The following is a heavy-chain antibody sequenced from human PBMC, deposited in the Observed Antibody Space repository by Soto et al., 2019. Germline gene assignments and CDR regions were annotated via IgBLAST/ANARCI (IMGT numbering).Heavy chain of an antibody. J-gene: IGHJ6*02. CDR2: IWYDGSNK. D-gene: IGHD3-10*01. CDR1: GFTFRSYG. V-gene: IGHV3-33*01. CDR3: ARVYNYYGWYGMDV. Sequence: QVQLVESGGGVVQPGRSVRLSCAASGFTFRSYGMHWVRQAPGKGLEWVAVIWYDGSNKYYADSVKGRFAISRDNSKNTLYLQMNSLRDEDTAMYYCARVYNYYGWYGMDVWGQGTTVTVSS.